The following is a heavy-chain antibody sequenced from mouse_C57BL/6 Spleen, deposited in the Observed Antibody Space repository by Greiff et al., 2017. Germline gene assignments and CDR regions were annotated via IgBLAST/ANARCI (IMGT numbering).Heavy chain of an antibody. Sequence: QVQLKQPGAELVRPGSSVKLSCKASGYTFTSYWMDWVKQRPGQGLEWIGNIYPSDSETHYTQKFKDKATLTVDKSSSTAYMQLSSLTSEDSAVYYCARNYYYGSSLHWYFDVWGTGTTVTVSS. CDR1: GYTFTSYW. CDR3: ARNYYYGSSLHWYFDV. D-gene: IGHD1-1*01. V-gene: IGHV1-61*01. CDR2: IYPSDSET. J-gene: IGHJ1*03.